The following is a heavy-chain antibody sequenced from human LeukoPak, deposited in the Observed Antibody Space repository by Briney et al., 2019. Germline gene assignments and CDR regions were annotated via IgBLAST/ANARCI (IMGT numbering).Heavy chain of an antibody. CDR1: GFTFGDYA. CDR3: PRDLHTPFIAAAGIPNY. Sequence: PGGSLRLSCTASGFTFGDYAMSWVRQAPGKGLEWVGFIRSKAYGGTTEYAASVKGRFTISRDDSKSIAYLQMNSLKTEDTAVYYCPRDLHTPFIAAAGIPNYWGQGTLVTVSS. V-gene: IGHV3-49*04. CDR2: IRSKAYGGTT. J-gene: IGHJ4*02. D-gene: IGHD6-13*01.